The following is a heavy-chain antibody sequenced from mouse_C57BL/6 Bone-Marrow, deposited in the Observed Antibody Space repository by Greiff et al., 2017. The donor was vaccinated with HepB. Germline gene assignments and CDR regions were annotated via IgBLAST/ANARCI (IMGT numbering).Heavy chain of an antibody. Sequence: QVQLQQPGAELVKPGASVKLSCKASGYTFTSYWMHWVKQRPGRGLEWIGRIDPKSGGTKYNEKFKSKATLTVDKPSSTAYMQLSSLTSEDSAVYYCARAGGNFYYAMDYWGQGTSVTVSS. CDR2: IDPKSGGT. J-gene: IGHJ4*01. V-gene: IGHV1-72*01. CDR1: GYTFTSYW. CDR3: ARAGGNFYYAMDY. D-gene: IGHD2-1*01.